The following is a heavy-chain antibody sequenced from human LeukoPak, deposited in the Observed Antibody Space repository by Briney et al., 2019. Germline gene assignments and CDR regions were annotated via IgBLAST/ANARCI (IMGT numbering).Heavy chain of an antibody. CDR1: GFTFSSYW. J-gene: IGHJ4*02. D-gene: IGHD3-10*01. CDR2: IKQDGSEK. CDR3: ARGEYYGSGTREFDY. Sequence: GGSLRLSCAASGFTFSSYWMSWVRQAPGKGLEWVANIKQDGSEKYYVASVKGRFTISRDNAENSLYRQMDSLGAEDTAVYYCARGEYYGSGTREFDYWGQGTLVTVSS. V-gene: IGHV3-7*03.